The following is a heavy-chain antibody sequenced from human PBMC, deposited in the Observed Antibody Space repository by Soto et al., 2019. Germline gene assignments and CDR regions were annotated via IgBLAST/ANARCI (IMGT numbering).Heavy chain of an antibody. CDR3: AKDRVPCSGGSDLDV. J-gene: IGHJ6*02. V-gene: IGHV3-23*01. D-gene: IGHD2-15*01. Sequence: GGSLRLSCAASRFTFSNYAVSWVRQAPGKGLEWVATISGSGGSTYYADSVKGRFSISRDNSKNTLYLQMNSLRADDTAVYYCAKDRVPCSGGSDLDVWGLGTTVTVSS. CDR2: ISGSGGST. CDR1: RFTFSNYA.